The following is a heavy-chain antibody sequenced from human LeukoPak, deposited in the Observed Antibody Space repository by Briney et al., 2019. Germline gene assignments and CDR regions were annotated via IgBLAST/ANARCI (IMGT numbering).Heavy chain of an antibody. J-gene: IGHJ6*03. Sequence: SETLSLTCTVSGGSISSSSYYWGWIRQPPGKGLEWIGSIYYSGSTYYNPSLKSRVTISVDTSKNQFSLKLRSVTAADTAVYYCARCGYSYGYTPGYYYYYMDVWGKGTTVTVSS. CDR2: IYYSGST. V-gene: IGHV4-39*07. D-gene: IGHD5-18*01. CDR1: GGSISSSSYY. CDR3: ARCGYSYGYTPGYYYYYMDV.